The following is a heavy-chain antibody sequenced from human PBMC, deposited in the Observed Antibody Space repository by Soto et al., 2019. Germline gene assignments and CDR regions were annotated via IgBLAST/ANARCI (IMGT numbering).Heavy chain of an antibody. Sequence: EVHLAESGGGLVQPGGSLRIYCVASGFTFSRHYMTWVRQAPGKGLESVAKIKPDGSESYYVDSVRGRFTFSRVNAKNSLSLQMNSLRDEDTAVYYCAIEEWWRVEFWGQGTLVTVSS. J-gene: IGHJ4*02. CDR2: IKPDGSES. CDR3: AIEEWWRVEF. D-gene: IGHD2-15*01. V-gene: IGHV3-7*01. CDR1: GFTFSRHY.